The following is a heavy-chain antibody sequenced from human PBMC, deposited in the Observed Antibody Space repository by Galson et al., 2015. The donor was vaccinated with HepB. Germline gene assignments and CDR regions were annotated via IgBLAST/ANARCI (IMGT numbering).Heavy chain of an antibody. D-gene: IGHD6-19*01. Sequence: SLRLSCAASGFTFSSYAMHWVRQAPGKGLEWVAVISYDGSNKYYADSVKGRFTISRDNSKNTLYLQMNGLTVDDTAVYFCAKDAAPGSGSRYFDDWGQGTLVTVSS. V-gene: IGHV3-30*04. J-gene: IGHJ4*02. CDR1: GFTFSSYA. CDR2: ISYDGSNK. CDR3: AKDAAPGSGSRYFDD.